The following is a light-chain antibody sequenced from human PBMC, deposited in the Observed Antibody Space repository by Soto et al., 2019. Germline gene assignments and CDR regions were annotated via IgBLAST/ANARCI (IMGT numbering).Light chain of an antibody. CDR3: QSYDSSLSGVV. CDR1: SSNIGAGYD. Sequence: QSVLTQPPSVSGAPGQRVTISCTGSSSNIGAGYDVHWYQQLPGTAPKLLICGNSNRPSGVPDGFSGSKSGTSASLAITGLQAEDEADYYCQSYDSSLSGVVFGGGTQLTVL. V-gene: IGLV1-40*01. CDR2: GNS. J-gene: IGLJ2*01.